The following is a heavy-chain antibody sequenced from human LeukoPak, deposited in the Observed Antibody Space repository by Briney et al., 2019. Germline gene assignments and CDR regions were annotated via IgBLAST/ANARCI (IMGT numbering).Heavy chain of an antibody. CDR1: GLTFSSHW. CDR3: ATQQGGNPAY. D-gene: IGHD1-14*01. J-gene: IGHJ4*02. Sequence: PGGSLRLSCAASGLTFSSHWMHWVRQAPGKGLVWVSRITNDRSSTTYADSVKGRFTISRDNAKNMLYLQVNSLRAEDTAVYCCATQQGGNPAYWGQGTLVTVSS. V-gene: IGHV3-74*01. CDR2: ITNDRSST.